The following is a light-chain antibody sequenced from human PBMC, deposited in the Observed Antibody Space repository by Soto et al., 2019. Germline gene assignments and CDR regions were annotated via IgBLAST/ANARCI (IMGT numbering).Light chain of an antibody. Sequence: QSVLTQPPSPSGSPGQSVTISCTGTGRDIGGYNDVSWYQQHPGKAPKLMVYEVSKRPSGVPDRFSGSKSGNTASLTVSGLQAEDEADYYCSSYAGSNNFVVFGGGTQLTVL. CDR2: EVS. J-gene: IGLJ2*01. CDR1: GRDIGGYND. CDR3: SSYAGSNNFVV. V-gene: IGLV2-8*01.